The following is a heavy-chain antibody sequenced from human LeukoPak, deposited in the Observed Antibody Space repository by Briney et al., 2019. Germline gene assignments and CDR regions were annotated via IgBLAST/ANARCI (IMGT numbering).Heavy chain of an antibody. V-gene: IGHV4-59*08. Sequence: PSETLSLTCTVSGGSISSYYWSWIRQPPGKGLEWIGYIYYSGSTNYNPSLKSRVTISVDTSKNQFSLKLSSVTAADTAVYYCARLPRITMVRDPFDPWGQGTQVTVSS. CDR3: ARLPRITMVRDPFDP. CDR1: GGSISSYY. D-gene: IGHD3-10*01. CDR2: IYYSGST. J-gene: IGHJ5*02.